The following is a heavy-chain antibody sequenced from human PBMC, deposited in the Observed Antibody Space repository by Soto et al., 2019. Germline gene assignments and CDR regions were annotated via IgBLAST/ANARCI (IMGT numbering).Heavy chain of an antibody. CDR1: GYTFTSYD. CDR2: MNPNIGNT. D-gene: IGHD1-1*01. V-gene: IGHV1-8*01. Sequence: QVQLVQSGPEVKKPGASVKVSCKAPGYTFTSYDINWVRQATGQGLEWMGWMNPNIGNTGFAQKFQGRVTMPRNTSISTAYMELSSLRSEDMAVYYCARERTGTTSMDVWGQGTTVTVSS. J-gene: IGHJ6*02. CDR3: ARERTGTTSMDV.